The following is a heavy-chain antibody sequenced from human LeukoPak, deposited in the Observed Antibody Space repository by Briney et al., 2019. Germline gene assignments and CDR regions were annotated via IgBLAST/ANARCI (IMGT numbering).Heavy chain of an antibody. CDR2: IDGSGNSI. CDR1: GFTFNIYE. J-gene: IGHJ4*02. D-gene: IGHD1-26*01. V-gene: IGHV3-48*03. Sequence: GGSLRLSCAASGFTFNIYEFNWVRQAPGKGLEWLSYIDGSGNSIYYADSVKGRFTVSRDNARSSLYLQMSSLRSEDTAVYYCARGATDSGSYSDYWGQGTLVTVSS. CDR3: ARGATDSGSYSDY.